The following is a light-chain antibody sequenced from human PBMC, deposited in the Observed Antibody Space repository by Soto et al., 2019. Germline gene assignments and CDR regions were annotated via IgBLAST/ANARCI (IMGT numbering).Light chain of an antibody. Sequence: DIQMTQSRSTLSGSVGDRVTITCRASQTISSWLAWYQQKPGKAPKLLIYKASTLKSGVPSRFSGSGSGTEFTLTINSLQPDDLATYYCQQYHTYWTFGQGTKVDIK. CDR1: QTISSW. V-gene: IGKV1-5*03. CDR3: QQYHTYWT. J-gene: IGKJ1*01. CDR2: KAS.